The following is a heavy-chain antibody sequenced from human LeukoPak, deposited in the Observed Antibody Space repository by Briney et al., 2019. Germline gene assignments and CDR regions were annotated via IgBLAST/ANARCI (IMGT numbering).Heavy chain of an antibody. Sequence: PSETLSLTCTVSGGSISSYYWSWLRQPPGKGLEGVGYIYYSGSTNYNPSLKSRVTISVDTSKNQFSLKLSSVTAADTAVYYCARVEQQLVMGGWFDPWGQGTLVTVSS. CDR3: ARVEQQLVMGGWFDP. CDR2: IYYSGST. D-gene: IGHD6-13*01. J-gene: IGHJ5*02. CDR1: GGSISSYY. V-gene: IGHV4-59*01.